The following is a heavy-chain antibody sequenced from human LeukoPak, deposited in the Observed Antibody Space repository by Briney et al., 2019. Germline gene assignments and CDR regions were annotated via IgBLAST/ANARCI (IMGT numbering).Heavy chain of an antibody. D-gene: IGHD6-13*01. CDR1: GFAFSSYA. CDR3: ARPIAAAGTDLGY. Sequence: PGGSLRLSCSASGFAFSSYAMHWVRQAPGKGLEYVSAISSNGGSTYYADSVKGRFTISRDNSKNTLYLQMSSLRAEDTAVYYCARPIAAAGTDLGYWGQGTLVTVSS. CDR2: ISSNGGST. J-gene: IGHJ4*01. V-gene: IGHV3-64D*09.